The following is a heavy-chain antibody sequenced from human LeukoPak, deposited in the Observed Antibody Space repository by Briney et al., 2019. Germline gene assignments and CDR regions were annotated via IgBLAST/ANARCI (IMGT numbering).Heavy chain of an antibody. D-gene: IGHD6-13*01. J-gene: IGHJ4*02. CDR3: AKDRETTSSGTFDS. Sequence: GGSLRLSCAASGFTFTSYGMHCVRQAPGTGLEWVAFVSEDGTNEKYADSVKGRFTISRDNSNNTLYLQMNSLRAEDTGIYYCAKDRETTSSGTFDSWGQGTLVTVSS. CDR1: GFTFTSYG. V-gene: IGHV3-30*18. CDR2: VSEDGTNE.